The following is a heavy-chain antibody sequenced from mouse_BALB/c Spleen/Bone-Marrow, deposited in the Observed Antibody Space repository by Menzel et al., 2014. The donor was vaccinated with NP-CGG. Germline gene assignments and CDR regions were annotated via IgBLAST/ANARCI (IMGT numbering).Heavy chain of an antibody. D-gene: IGHD4-1*01. Sequence: EVNLVDSGGGLVQPGGSRKLSCAASGFTFSSFGMHWVRQAPEKGLEWIAYISSDSGAIFYADTVKGRFTISRDNPKNTLFLQMTSLRSEDTAIYFCTRGGNWEDFDYWGQGTTLTVSS. J-gene: IGHJ2*01. CDR3: TRGGNWEDFDY. V-gene: IGHV5-17*02. CDR1: GFTFSSFG. CDR2: ISSDSGAI.